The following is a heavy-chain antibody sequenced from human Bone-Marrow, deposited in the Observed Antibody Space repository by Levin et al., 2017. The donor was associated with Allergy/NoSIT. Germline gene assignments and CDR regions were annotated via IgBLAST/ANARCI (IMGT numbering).Heavy chain of an antibody. D-gene: IGHD2-8*02. V-gene: IGHV3-33*01. CDR2: IWYDGTNI. CDR3: ARGGTYTGGVCHHCYYYMDV. CDR1: GFTFSNYG. J-gene: IGHJ6*03. Sequence: GGSLRLSCEASGFTFSNYGMHWVRQAPGKGLEWVAVIWYDGTNIYHTDSVKGRFTISRDNSKNTLSLQMNSLRAEDTAVYYCARGGTYTGGVCHHCYYYMDVWGKGTTVTVSS.